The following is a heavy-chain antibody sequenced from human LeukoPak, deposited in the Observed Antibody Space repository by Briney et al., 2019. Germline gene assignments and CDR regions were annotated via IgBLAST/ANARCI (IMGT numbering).Heavy chain of an antibody. CDR1: GFTFSSYW. Sequence: GGSLTLSCAASGFTFSSYWMSWVRQAPGKGLEWVANIKQDGSEKNYVDSVKGRFTISRDNAKNSLYLQMSSLGVEDTAVYYCATDRAYFDYWGQGTLVTVSS. V-gene: IGHV3-7*01. CDR2: IKQDGSEK. CDR3: ATDRAYFDY. D-gene: IGHD3-10*01. J-gene: IGHJ4*02.